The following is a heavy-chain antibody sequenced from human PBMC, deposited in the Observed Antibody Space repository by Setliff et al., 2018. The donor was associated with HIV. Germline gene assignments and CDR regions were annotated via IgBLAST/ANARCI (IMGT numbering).Heavy chain of an antibody. J-gene: IGHJ4*02. CDR2: IYSSGNT. D-gene: IGHD6-13*01. CDR3: ARSPSYRSSWEYYFDY. Sequence: SETLSLTCTVSGGSIVSYYWTWIRQPAGKGLEWMGRIYSSGNTEYNPSLKGRVTMSVDTSENQFSLRLASVTAADTAVYYCARSPSYRSSWEYYFDYWGQGILVTVSS. V-gene: IGHV4-4*07. CDR1: GGSIVSYY.